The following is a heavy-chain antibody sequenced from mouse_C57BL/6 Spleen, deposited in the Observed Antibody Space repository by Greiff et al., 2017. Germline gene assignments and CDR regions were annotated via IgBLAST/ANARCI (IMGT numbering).Heavy chain of an antibody. CDR3: ARQGDGSSHAFAY. V-gene: IGHV5-12*01. CDR2: ISNGGGST. D-gene: IGHD1-1*01. J-gene: IGHJ3*01. CDR1: GFTFSDYY. Sequence: EVQLQESGGGLVQPGGSLKLSCAASGFTFSDYYMYWVRQTPEKRLEWVAYISNGGGSTNYPDTVKGRFTISRDNAKNPLYLQMSRLKSEDTAMYYCARQGDGSSHAFAYWGQGTLVTVSA.